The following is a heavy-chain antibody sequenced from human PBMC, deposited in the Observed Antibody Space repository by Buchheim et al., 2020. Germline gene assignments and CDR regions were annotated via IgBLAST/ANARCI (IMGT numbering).Heavy chain of an antibody. V-gene: IGHV4-30-4*01. D-gene: IGHD1-26*01. Sequence: QVQLQESGPGLVKPSQTLSLTCTVSGGSFSSRHHYWSWIRRPPGKGLEWIGYVYYGGSTSYSPSLKSRLIISLDTSKNQFSLNLKSVTAADTAVYYCASYSGSFHSWGQGTL. CDR2: VYYGGST. J-gene: IGHJ5*02. CDR3: ASYSGSFHS. CDR1: GGSFSSRHHY.